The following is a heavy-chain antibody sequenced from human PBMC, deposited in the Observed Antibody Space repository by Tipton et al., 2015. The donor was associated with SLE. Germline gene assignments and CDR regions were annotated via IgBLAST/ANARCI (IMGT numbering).Heavy chain of an antibody. J-gene: IGHJ4*02. D-gene: IGHD3-10*01. CDR2: ISSSSSYT. Sequence: SLRLSCAASGFTFSSYAMSWVRQAPGKGLEWVSYISSSSSYTNYADSVKGRFTISRDNAKNTLYLQMNSLRAEDTAVYYCARDLTMVRGVGDYWGQGTLVTVSS. CDR3: ARDLTMVRGVGDY. CDR1: GFTFSSYA. V-gene: IGHV3-11*06.